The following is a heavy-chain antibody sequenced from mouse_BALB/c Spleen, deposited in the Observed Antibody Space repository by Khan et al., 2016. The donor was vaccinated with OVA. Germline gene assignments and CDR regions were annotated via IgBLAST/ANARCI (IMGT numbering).Heavy chain of an antibody. Sequence: QVQLKESGAELAKPGASVKMSCKASGYTFTTYWMHWVKQRPGQGLEWIGNINLTSGYTDYNEKFKDRATLSADRSSSTAYMQLSSLTSEDSAVYYCTRDRIDYWGQGTTLTVSS. CDR2: INLTSGYT. J-gene: IGHJ2*01. V-gene: IGHV1-7*01. CDR1: GYTFTTYW. CDR3: TRDRIDY.